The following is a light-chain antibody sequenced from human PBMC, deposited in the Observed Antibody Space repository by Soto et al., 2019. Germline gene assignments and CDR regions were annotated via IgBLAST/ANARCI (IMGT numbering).Light chain of an antibody. CDR3: QQYGSSPGLFT. Sequence: EVVLTQSPATLSVSPGDRATLSCRASQYIGSAVAWYHQRSGQAPRLLIFDASIRVPTTPARFSGSVSGTEFTLTISSLESEDFAVYFCQQYGSSPGLFTFGPGSKVDFK. CDR1: QYIGSA. CDR2: DAS. V-gene: IGKV3-15*01. J-gene: IGKJ3*01.